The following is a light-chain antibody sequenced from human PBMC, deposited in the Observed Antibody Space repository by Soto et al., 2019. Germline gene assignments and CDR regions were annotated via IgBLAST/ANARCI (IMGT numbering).Light chain of an antibody. CDR1: QSITRY. J-gene: IGKJ1*01. V-gene: IGKV1-39*01. CDR3: QQSYSTLPTWT. CDR2: TAS. Sequence: DIQMTQSPSSLSASVGDRVSITCRASQSITRYLNWYQQKPGKAPGLLISTASTLQSGVPSRFSGSGSGTDFTLTISSLQPEDVATYYCQQSYSTLPTWTFGQVTKVEIK.